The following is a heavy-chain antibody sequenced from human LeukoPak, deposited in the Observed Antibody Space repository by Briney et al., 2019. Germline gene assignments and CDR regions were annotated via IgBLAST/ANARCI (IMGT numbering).Heavy chain of an antibody. CDR1: GFTFSSYS. CDR3: ARGTGTTYPPDY. D-gene: IGHD1-7*01. J-gene: IGHJ4*02. Sequence: GGSLRLSCAASGFTFSSYSMNWVRQAPGKGLEWVSSISSSSSYIYYADSVKGRFTISRDNAKNSLYLRMNSLRAEDTAVYYCARGTGTTYPPDYWGQGTLVTVSS. V-gene: IGHV3-21*01. CDR2: ISSSSSYI.